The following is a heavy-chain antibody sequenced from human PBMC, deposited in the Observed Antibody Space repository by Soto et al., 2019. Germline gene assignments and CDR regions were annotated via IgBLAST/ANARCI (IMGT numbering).Heavy chain of an antibody. Sequence: ASVKVSCKASGYTFTSYYMHWVRQAPGQGLEWMGIINPSGGSTSYAQKFQGRVTMTRDTSTSTGYMEVSSLRSEDTAVYYCARDTDITMVRGVTGPLDYWGQVTLVTVSS. CDR1: GYTFTSYY. CDR2: INPSGGST. V-gene: IGHV1-46*01. J-gene: IGHJ4*02. D-gene: IGHD3-10*01. CDR3: ARDTDITMVRGVTGPLDY.